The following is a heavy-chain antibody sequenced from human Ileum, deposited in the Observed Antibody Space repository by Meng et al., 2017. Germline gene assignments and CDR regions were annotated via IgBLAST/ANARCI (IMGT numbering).Heavy chain of an antibody. Sequence: QITLKVSGPTLVGPTETLTITCTFSGFSLNTVGVCVGWIRQPPGKALEWLALISWDDEYRYRPSLRSRLTITKDTSRNQVVLRMTNVAPVDAGTYYCVHRLVAAQHWFDPWGQGILVTVSS. CDR3: VHRLVAAQHWFDP. J-gene: IGHJ5*02. CDR2: ISWDDEY. V-gene: IGHV2-5*02. D-gene: IGHD6-6*01. CDR1: GFSLNTVGVC.